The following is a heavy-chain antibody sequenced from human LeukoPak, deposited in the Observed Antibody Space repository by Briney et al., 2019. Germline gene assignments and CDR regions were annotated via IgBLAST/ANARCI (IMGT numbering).Heavy chain of an antibody. CDR3: ARERVAVAGRTIVY. Sequence: SETLSLTCTVSGGSISGYYWSWIRQPPGKGLEWIGYIYYSGSTNYNPSLKSRVTISVDTSKNQFSLKLSSVTAADTAVYYCARERVAVAGRTIVYWGEGTLVTVSS. CDR2: IYYSGST. J-gene: IGHJ4*02. V-gene: IGHV4-59*01. CDR1: GGSISGYY. D-gene: IGHD6-19*01.